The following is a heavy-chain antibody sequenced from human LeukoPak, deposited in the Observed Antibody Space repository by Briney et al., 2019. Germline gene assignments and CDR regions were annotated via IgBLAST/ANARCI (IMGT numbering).Heavy chain of an antibody. D-gene: IGHD3-3*01. CDR1: GFTFSNAW. Sequence: GGSLRLSCADSGFTFSNAWMSWVRQAPGKGLEWVGRIKSKTDGGTTDYAAPVKGRFTISRDDSKNTLYLQMNSLKTEDTAVYYCTTDPVLRFLEWLLLDFDYWGQGTLVTVSS. V-gene: IGHV3-15*01. CDR2: IKSKTDGGTT. CDR3: TTDPVLRFLEWLLLDFDY. J-gene: IGHJ4*02.